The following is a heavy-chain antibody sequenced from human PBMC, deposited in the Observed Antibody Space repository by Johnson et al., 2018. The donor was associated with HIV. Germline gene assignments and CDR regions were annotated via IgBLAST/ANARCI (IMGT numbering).Heavy chain of an antibody. J-gene: IGHJ3*02. D-gene: IGHD2-8*02. CDR3: TKGTNPYTGGYSFGAFDT. V-gene: IGHV3-9*01. Sequence: EVQLVESGGGVVRPGGSLRLSCAASGFTFDHYPMHWVRQVPGKGLEWVSGVTQSSGEIVYADSVKGRFTVSRDNAKKSLYLQMNSLRVEDTALYYCTKGTNPYTGGYSFGAFDTWGQGTMVTVSS. CDR1: GFTFDHYP. CDR2: VTQSSGEI.